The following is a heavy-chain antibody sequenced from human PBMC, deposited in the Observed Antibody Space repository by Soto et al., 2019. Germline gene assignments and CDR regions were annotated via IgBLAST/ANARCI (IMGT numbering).Heavy chain of an antibody. CDR3: VRIVREAYFDS. Sequence: EVQLVESGGGLVQPGGSLRLSCAASGFTFSDYYMDWVRQAPGKGLEWVGRIRKKGNSYTTEYAAAVKGRITIARDDSQNSLDLQMNSLKSDDMAVDYCVRIVREAYFDSWGQGTLVTVSS. D-gene: IGHD1-26*01. V-gene: IGHV3-72*01. CDR1: GFTFSDYY. J-gene: IGHJ4*02. CDR2: IRKKGNSYTT.